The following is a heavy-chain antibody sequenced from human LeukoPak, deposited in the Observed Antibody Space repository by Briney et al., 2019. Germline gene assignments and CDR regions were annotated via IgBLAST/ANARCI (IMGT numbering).Heavy chain of an antibody. CDR1: GFTFRTYW. V-gene: IGHV3-7*01. CDR3: ARKTYYYDTSPAGWFDT. J-gene: IGHJ5*01. D-gene: IGHD3-22*01. Sequence: PGGSLRLSCIASGFTFRTYWMSWVRQAPGKGLEWVANINQDGSAANYVDSVKGRFTISRDNSKNSVYLQMNSLRVEDTAIYYCARKTYYYDTSPAGWFDTWGHGTLGTVSS. CDR2: INQDGSAA.